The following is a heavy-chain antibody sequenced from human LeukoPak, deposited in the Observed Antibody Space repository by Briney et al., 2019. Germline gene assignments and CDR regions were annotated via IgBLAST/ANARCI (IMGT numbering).Heavy chain of an antibody. CDR2: ISSSGTTI. CDR1: GFTFSDYY. D-gene: IGHD3-22*01. J-gene: IGHJ4*02. CDR3: AKDRPYDSFDY. Sequence: SGGSLRLSCAASGFTFSDYYMSWIRQAPGKGLEWVSYISSSGTTIYYADSVKGRFTISRDNAKNSLYLQMNSLRAEDTAVYYCAKDRPYDSFDYWGQGTLVTVSS. V-gene: IGHV3-11*04.